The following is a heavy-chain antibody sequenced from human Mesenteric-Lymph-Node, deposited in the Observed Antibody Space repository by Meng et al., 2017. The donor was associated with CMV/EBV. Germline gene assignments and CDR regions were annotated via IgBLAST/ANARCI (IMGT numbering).Heavy chain of an antibody. V-gene: IGHV3-23*01. D-gene: IGHD4-11*01. CDR2: ISGSGGST. CDR1: GFTFSSYA. CDR3: AREWVYSMCVDY. J-gene: IGHJ4*02. Sequence: GGSLRLSCAASGFTFSSYAMSWVRQAPGKGLEWVSAISGSGGSTYYADSVKGRFTISRDNAKNALYLQMNSLRAEDTAVYYCAREWVYSMCVDYWGQGTLVTVSS.